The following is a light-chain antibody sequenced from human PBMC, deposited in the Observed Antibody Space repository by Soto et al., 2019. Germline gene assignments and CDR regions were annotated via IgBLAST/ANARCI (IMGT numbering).Light chain of an antibody. Sequence: EIVLTQSPATLPLSPGERATLSCRASQSVSSYLAWYQQKPGQAPRLLIYYASNRATGIPARFSGSGSGTDFTLTISSLEPEDFAVYYCQQRSNWSTFGQGTRLEIK. V-gene: IGKV3-11*01. J-gene: IGKJ5*01. CDR3: QQRSNWST. CDR2: YAS. CDR1: QSVSSY.